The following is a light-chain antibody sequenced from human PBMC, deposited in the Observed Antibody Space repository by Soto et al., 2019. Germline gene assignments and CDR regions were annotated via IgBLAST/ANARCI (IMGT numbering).Light chain of an antibody. CDR1: SSNLGTNT. Sequence: QSVLTQPPSASGTTGQRVTISCSGSSSNLGTNTVNWYQHLPGTAPKLLIYSDNQRPSGVPDRFSASKSDTSASLAISGLQSEDEADYYCAAWDDSLDAAVFGGGTQLTVL. V-gene: IGLV1-44*01. CDR3: AAWDDSLDAAV. CDR2: SDN. J-gene: IGLJ7*01.